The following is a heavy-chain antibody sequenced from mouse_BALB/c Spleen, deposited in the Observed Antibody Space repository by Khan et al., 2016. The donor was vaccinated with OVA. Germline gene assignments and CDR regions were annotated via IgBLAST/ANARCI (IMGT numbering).Heavy chain of an antibody. J-gene: IGHJ2*01. Sequence: QVQLKESGPGLVAPSQSLSITCTVTGFSLTSYGVHWVRQPPGKGLEWLGVIWAGGSTNYNSAHMYRLSISKDNSKRQVFYKMNSLQTHDTAMYHCARLAGIWGQGTTLTGSS. V-gene: IGHV2-9*02. CDR1: GFSLTSYG. CDR2: IWAGGST. CDR3: ARLAGI.